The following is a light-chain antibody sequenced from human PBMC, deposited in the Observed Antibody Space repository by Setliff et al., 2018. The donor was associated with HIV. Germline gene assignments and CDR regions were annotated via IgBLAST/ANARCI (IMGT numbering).Light chain of an antibody. CDR1: SGDVGRYNL. Sequence: QSVLTQPASVSGSPGQSFTISCTGTSGDVGRYNLVSWYQQQPGKPPKLMIYQASKRPSGVSNRFSGSKSGNTASLTISGLQAEDEADYYCCSNTGSNTYVFGTGTKVTVL. CDR3: CSNTGSNTYV. V-gene: IGLV2-23*01. CDR2: QAS. J-gene: IGLJ1*01.